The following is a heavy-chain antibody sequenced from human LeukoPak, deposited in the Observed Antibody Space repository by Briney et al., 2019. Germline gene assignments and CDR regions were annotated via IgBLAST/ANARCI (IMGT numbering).Heavy chain of an antibody. CDR3: ARGDFSPDFDY. Sequence: SETLSLTCAVNGGSFSGYYWSWLRQPPGKGLEWIGEINHSGSTNYNPSLQSRVTISVDTSKNQFSLNLNSVSAADTAVYYCARGDFSPDFDYWGQGTLVTVSS. CDR1: GGSFSGYY. D-gene: IGHD2-21*02. J-gene: IGHJ4*02. CDR2: INHSGST. V-gene: IGHV4-34*01.